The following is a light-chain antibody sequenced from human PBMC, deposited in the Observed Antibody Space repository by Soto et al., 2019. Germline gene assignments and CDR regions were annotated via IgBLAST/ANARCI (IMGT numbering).Light chain of an antibody. V-gene: IGLV1-40*01. Sequence: QLVLTQPPSVSGAPGQRVTISCTGRSSNIGAGYDVHWYQQLPGTAPKLLLYGNSNRPSGVPDRFSGSKSGTSASLAITGLQAEDEAGYYCQSYDSSLSGHVVFGGGTKLTVL. J-gene: IGLJ2*01. CDR2: GNS. CDR3: QSYDSSLSGHVV. CDR1: SSNIGAGYD.